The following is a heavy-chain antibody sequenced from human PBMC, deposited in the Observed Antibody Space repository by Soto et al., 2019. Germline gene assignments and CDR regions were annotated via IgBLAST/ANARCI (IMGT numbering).Heavy chain of an antibody. CDR2: ISYDGSNK. CDR1: GFTFSSYA. D-gene: IGHD3-22*01. CDR3: ARESWVAYYDSSGYDYRGYFAY. V-gene: IGHV3-30-3*01. J-gene: IGHJ4*02. Sequence: GGSLRLSCAASGFTFSSYAMHWVRQAPGKGLEWVAVISYDGSNKYYADSVKGRFTISRDNSKNTLYLQMNSLRAEDTAVYYCARESWVAYYDSSGYDYRGYFAYWGQGTLVTVSS.